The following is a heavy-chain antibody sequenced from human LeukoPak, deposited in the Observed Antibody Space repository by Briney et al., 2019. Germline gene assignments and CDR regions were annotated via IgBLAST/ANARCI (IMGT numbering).Heavy chain of an antibody. CDR3: ARDHFAVAGYYFDY. D-gene: IGHD6-19*01. Sequence: ASVKVSCKASGYTFTGYYMHWVRQAPGQGLEWMGWINPNSGGTNYAQKFQGRVTMTRDTSISTAYMELSRLRSDDTAVYYCARDHFAVAGYYFDYWGQGTLVTVSS. V-gene: IGHV1-2*02. CDR2: INPNSGGT. J-gene: IGHJ4*02. CDR1: GYTFTGYY.